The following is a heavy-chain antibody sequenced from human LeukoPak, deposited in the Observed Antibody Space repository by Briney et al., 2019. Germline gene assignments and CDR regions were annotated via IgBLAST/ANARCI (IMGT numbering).Heavy chain of an antibody. CDR3: ARAPLLLWFGEHLWFDP. CDR1: GYTFTSYA. V-gene: IGHV7-4-1*02. Sequence: ASVKVSCKASGYTFTSYAMNWVRQAPGQGLEWMGWINTNTGNPTYAQGFTGRFVFSLDTSASTAYLQISSLKAEDTAVYYCARAPLLLWFGEHLWFDPWGQGTLVTVSS. CDR2: INTNTGNP. J-gene: IGHJ5*02. D-gene: IGHD3-10*01.